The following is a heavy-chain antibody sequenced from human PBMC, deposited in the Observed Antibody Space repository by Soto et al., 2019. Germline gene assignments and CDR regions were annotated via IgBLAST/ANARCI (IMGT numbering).Heavy chain of an antibody. Sequence: PGGSLRLSCAASGFTFSSYAMHWVRQAPGKGLEYVSAISSNGGSTYYANSVKGRFTISRDNSKNTLYLQMGSLRAEDMAVYYCARGDAFDIWGQGTMVTVS. CDR1: GFTFSSYA. V-gene: IGHV3-64*01. J-gene: IGHJ3*02. CDR3: ARGDAFDI. CDR2: ISSNGGST.